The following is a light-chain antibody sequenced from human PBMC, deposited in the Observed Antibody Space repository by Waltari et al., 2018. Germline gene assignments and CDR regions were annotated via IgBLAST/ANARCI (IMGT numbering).Light chain of an antibody. Sequence: DIQMTQSPASLPASIGDTVTITCRASQTITSDLNCYQHRPGKPPQLLIFAASRLQNGVPSRFSGSGSGTTFSLTISNVQPEDFATYFCQQTYSSPYTFGQGTKVDIQ. J-gene: IGKJ2*01. CDR2: AAS. CDR3: QQTYSSPYT. V-gene: IGKV1-39*01. CDR1: QTITSD.